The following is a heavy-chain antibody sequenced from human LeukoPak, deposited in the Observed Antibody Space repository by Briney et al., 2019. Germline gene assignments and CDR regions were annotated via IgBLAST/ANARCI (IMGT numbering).Heavy chain of an antibody. CDR3: ARVIGSPPYYYYYYMDV. D-gene: IGHD3-10*01. J-gene: IGHJ6*03. Sequence: ASVKVSCKASGYTFTRYGISWVRRAPGQGLEWMGWISAYNGNTNYAQKLQGRVTMTTDTSTSTAYMELRSLRSDDTAVYYCARVIGSPPYYYYYYMDVWGKGTTVTVSS. CDR2: ISAYNGNT. V-gene: IGHV1-18*01. CDR1: GYTFTRYG.